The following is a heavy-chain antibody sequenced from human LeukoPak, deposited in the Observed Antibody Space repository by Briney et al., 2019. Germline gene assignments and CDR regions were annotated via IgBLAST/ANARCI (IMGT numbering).Heavy chain of an antibody. CDR1: GGSFSGYY. CDR3: ARRPRNFRTTGTTREWFDP. CDR2: INHSGST. J-gene: IGHJ5*02. D-gene: IGHD1-1*01. Sequence: SETLSLTCAVYGGSFSGYYWSWIRQPPGKGLDWIGEINHSGSTNYNPSLKSRVTISVDTSKNQFSLKLSSVTAADTAVYYCARRPRNFRTTGTTREWFDPWGQGTLVTVSS. V-gene: IGHV4-34*01.